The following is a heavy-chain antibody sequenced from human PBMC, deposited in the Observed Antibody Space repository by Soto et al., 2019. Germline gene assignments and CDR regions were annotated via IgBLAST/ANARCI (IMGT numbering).Heavy chain of an antibody. V-gene: IGHV5-51*01. CDR2: IYPGDSNT. CDR3: ARLPVAAAGTDYYYGMDV. Sequence: PGESLKISCKGSGYRFTTYWIGWVRQMPGKGLEWMGLIYPGDSNTRFSPSFQGQVTISVDMSISTAYLQWSSLRVSDTAMYYCARLPVAAAGTDYYYGMDVWGQGTTVTVSS. J-gene: IGHJ6*02. D-gene: IGHD6-13*01. CDR1: GYRFTTYW.